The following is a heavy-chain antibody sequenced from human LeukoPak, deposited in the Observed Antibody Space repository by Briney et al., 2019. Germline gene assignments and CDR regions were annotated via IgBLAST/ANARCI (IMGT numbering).Heavy chain of an antibody. V-gene: IGHV3-23*01. CDR2: ISGSGGST. J-gene: IGHJ4*02. Sequence: GGSLRLSCAASGFTFSSYAMSWVRQAPGKGLEWVSAISGSGGSTYYADSVKGRFTISRDNSKNTLYLQMNSLRAEDTAVYYCAKDPTSITMTYYFDYWSQGTLVTVSS. CDR3: AKDPTSITMTYYFDY. D-gene: IGHD3-22*01. CDR1: GFTFSSYA.